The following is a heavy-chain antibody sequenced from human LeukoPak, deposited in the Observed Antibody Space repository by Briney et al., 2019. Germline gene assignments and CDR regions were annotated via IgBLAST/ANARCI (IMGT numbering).Heavy chain of an antibody. V-gene: IGHV4-59*01. D-gene: IGHD3-22*01. CDR1: GGSISSYY. CDR2: IYYSGST. J-gene: IGHJ4*02. Sequence: SETLSLTCTVSGGSISSYYWNWIRQPPGKGLEWIGNIYYSGSTNYNPSLKSRVTISVDTSRNQFSLKLSSVTAADTAVYYCARGADSSGYYSIFYFDYWGQGTLVTVSS. CDR3: ARGADSSGYYSIFYFDY.